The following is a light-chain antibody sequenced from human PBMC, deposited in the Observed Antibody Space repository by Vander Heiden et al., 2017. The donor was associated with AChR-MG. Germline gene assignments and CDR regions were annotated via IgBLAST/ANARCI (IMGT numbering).Light chain of an antibody. Sequence: IVLTQSPGTLSLSAGERGTLSCSASQRVNSRYLAWYQQRPGQAPRLLIYGASSRAPGIPDRFSGSGSGTDFTLTISRVEPEDFAVYYCQHYSSSLPFTFGQGTKLEIK. CDR2: GAS. J-gene: IGKJ2*01. V-gene: IGKV3-20*01. CDR3: QHYSSSLPFT. CDR1: QRVNSRY.